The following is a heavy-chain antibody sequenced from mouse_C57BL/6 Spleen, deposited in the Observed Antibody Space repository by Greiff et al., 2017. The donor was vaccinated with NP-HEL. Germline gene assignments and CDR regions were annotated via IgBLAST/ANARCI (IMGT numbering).Heavy chain of an antibody. CDR3: ARYMTAQATYYFDY. D-gene: IGHD3-2*02. V-gene: IGHV7-3*01. CDR1: GFTFTDYY. J-gene: IGHJ2*01. Sequence: EVQVVESGGGLVQPGGSLSLSCAASGFTFTDYYMSWVRQPPGKALEWFGFIRNKANGYTTEYSASVKGRFTISRDNSQSILYLQMNALGAEDSATYCCARYMTAQATYYFDYWGQGTTLTVSS. CDR2: IRNKANGYTT.